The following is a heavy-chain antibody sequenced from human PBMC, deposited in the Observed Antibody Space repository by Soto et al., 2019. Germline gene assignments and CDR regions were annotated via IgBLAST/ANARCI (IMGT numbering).Heavy chain of an antibody. Sequence: LRLSCAASGFTFSSYEMNWVRQAPGKGLEWVSYISSSGSTIYYADSVKGRFTISRDNAKNSLYLQMNSLRAEDTAVYYCARESGLGGGSYSYYYYGMDVWGQGTTVTVSS. CDR2: ISSSGSTI. V-gene: IGHV3-48*03. CDR1: GFTFSSYE. D-gene: IGHD1-26*01. J-gene: IGHJ6*02. CDR3: ARESGLGGGSYSYYYYGMDV.